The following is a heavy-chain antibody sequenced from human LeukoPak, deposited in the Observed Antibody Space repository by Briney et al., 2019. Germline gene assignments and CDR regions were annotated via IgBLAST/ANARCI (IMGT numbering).Heavy chain of an antibody. Sequence: GGSLRLSCAASGFTFSSYEMNWVRQAPGKGLECISYISSSGINIYYADSVKGRFTVSRDNTKNSLYLQINSLRAEDTAVYYCAGGHSSGWYRWGQGTLVTVSS. V-gene: IGHV3-48*03. CDR1: GFTFSSYE. CDR3: AGGHSSGWYR. CDR2: ISSSGINI. J-gene: IGHJ5*02. D-gene: IGHD6-19*01.